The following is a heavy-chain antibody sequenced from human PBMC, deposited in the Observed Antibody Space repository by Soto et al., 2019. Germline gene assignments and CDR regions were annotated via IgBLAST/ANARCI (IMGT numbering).Heavy chain of an antibody. CDR1: GFTFSSYA. D-gene: IGHD5-12*01. CDR2: ISYDGSNK. CDR3: ARVAVEMATGHVFDY. Sequence: QVQLVESGGGVVQPGRSLRLSCAASGFTFSSYAMHWVRQAPGKGLEWVAVISYDGSNKYYADSVKGRFTISRDNSKNTLYLQMNRLRAEDTAVYYCARVAVEMATGHVFDYWGQGTLVTVSS. V-gene: IGHV3-30-3*01. J-gene: IGHJ4*02.